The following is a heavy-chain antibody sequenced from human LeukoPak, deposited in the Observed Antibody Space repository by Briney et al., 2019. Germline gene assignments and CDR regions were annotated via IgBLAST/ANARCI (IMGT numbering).Heavy chain of an antibody. CDR2: IFHSGRT. J-gene: IGHJ4*02. CDR1: GYSISSGFY. Sequence: PSETLSLTCSVSGYSISSGFYWGWIRQPPGKGLEWLGSIFHSGRTYYNPSLKSRVTISVDTSKNQFSLRLSSVTAADTAVYYCARVTGYMVEDYFDYWGQGTLVTVSS. D-gene: IGHD6-13*01. V-gene: IGHV4-38-2*02. CDR3: ARVTGYMVEDYFDY.